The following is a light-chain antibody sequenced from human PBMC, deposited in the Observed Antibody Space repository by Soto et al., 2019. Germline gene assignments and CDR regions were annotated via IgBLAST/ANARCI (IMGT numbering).Light chain of an antibody. CDR2: SND. CDR3: SAWDDSLGGYV. J-gene: IGLJ1*01. Sequence: QAVVTQSPSASGTPGQKISISCSGSSSNIGSNAVYWYQQVPGSAPRLLMHSNDQRPSGVPDRFSGSRAGTSASLAVSGLRSEDEADYYCSAWDDSLGGYVFGTGTKVTVL. CDR1: SSNIGSNA. V-gene: IGLV1-47*02.